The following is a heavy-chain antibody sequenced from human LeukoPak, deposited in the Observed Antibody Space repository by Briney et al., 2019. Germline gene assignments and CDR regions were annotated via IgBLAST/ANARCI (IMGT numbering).Heavy chain of an antibody. Sequence: QAGGSLRLSCAASGFTFSSYAMNWVRQAPGKGLEWVSAISSSGGSTYYADSVKGRFTISRDNSKNTLYLQMNSLRAEDSAVYYCARRTGYSSARYYFDYWGQGTLVTVSS. D-gene: IGHD6-19*01. CDR3: ARRTGYSSARYYFDY. J-gene: IGHJ4*02. CDR1: GFTFSSYA. CDR2: ISSSGGST. V-gene: IGHV3-23*01.